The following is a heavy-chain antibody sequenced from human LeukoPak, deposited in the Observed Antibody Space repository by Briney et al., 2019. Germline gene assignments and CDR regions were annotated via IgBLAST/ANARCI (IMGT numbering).Heavy chain of an antibody. V-gene: IGHV1-2*02. CDR2: INPNSGAT. CDR1: GYTFTDYY. CDR3: ATSVVPAAIFAFDI. Sequence: ASVKVSCKTSGYTFTDYYMHWVRQAPGQGLEWMGWINPNSGATNYAQKFQGRVTMTRDTSISTAYMELSRLKYDDTAVYSCATSVVPAAIFAFDIWGQGTMVTVPS. D-gene: IGHD2-2*01. J-gene: IGHJ3*02.